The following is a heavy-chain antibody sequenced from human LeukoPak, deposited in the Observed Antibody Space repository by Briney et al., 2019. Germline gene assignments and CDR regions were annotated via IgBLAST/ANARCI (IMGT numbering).Heavy chain of an antibody. CDR3: ARDWVAGVPFDAFDI. D-gene: IGHD3-10*01. CDR1: GFTLSNYW. CDR2: IKEDGSEK. Sequence: PGGSLRLSCVASGFTLSNYWMSWVRQAPGKGLELVANIKEDGSEKYYVGSVKGRFTISRDNAKNSLYLHMDSLTAEDTAIYYCARDWVAGVPFDAFDIWGQGTMVSVSS. V-gene: IGHV3-7*01. J-gene: IGHJ3*02.